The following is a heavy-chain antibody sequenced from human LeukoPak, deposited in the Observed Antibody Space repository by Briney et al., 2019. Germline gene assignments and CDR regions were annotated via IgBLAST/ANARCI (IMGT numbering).Heavy chain of an antibody. Sequence: PSETLSLTCAVYGGSFSGYYWSWLRQPPGKGLEWIGEINHSGSTNYNPSLKSRVTISVDTSKNQFSLKLSSVTAADTAVYYCAKDSSSWQTKYYYYYYGMDVWGQGTTVTVSS. CDR3: AKDSSSWQTKYYYYYYGMDV. D-gene: IGHD6-13*01. J-gene: IGHJ6*02. CDR1: GGSFSGYY. CDR2: INHSGST. V-gene: IGHV4-34*01.